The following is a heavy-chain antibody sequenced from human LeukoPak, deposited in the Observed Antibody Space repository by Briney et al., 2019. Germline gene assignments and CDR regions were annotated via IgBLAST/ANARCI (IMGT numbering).Heavy chain of an antibody. V-gene: IGHV3-48*04. Sequence: GGSLRLSCAASGFTFSSYSMNWVRQAPGKGLEWVPYISSSGSTIYYADSVKGRFTISRDNAKNSLYLQMNSLRAEDTAVYYCAELGITMIGGVWGKGTTVTISS. J-gene: IGHJ6*04. CDR2: ISSSGSTI. CDR3: AELGITMIGGV. CDR1: GFTFSSYS. D-gene: IGHD3-10*02.